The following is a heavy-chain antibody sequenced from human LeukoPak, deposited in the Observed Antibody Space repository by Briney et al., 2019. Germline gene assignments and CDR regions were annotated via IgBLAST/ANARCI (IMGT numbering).Heavy chain of an antibody. D-gene: IGHD5-18*01. CDR1: GFTFNTYG. CDR3: ARGAYSYGPYDGLDI. CDR2: INYDERKK. J-gene: IGHJ3*02. V-gene: IGHV3-30*02. Sequence: GGSLRLSCVASGFTFNTYGMHWVRQAPGKGLEWVAFINYDERKKNYIDPVKGRFTISRDNSRNTLYLEMNSLGAEDKAMYYCARGAYSYGPYDGLDIWGPGTMVTVSS.